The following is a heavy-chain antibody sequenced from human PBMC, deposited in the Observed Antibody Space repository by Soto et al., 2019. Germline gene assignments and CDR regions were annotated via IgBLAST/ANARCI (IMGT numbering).Heavy chain of an antibody. CDR3: AHLKRYYDSSGYYSVYYFDY. D-gene: IGHD3-22*01. CDR2: IYHSGST. CDR1: GGSISISNW. J-gene: IGHJ4*02. V-gene: IGHV4-4*02. Sequence: QVQLQESGPGLVKPSGTLSLTCAVSGGSISISNWWSWVRQPPGKGLEWIGEIYHSGSTNYNPSLKSRVTISVDKSKNQFSLKLSSVTAADTAVYYCAHLKRYYDSSGYYSVYYFDYWGQGTLVTVSS.